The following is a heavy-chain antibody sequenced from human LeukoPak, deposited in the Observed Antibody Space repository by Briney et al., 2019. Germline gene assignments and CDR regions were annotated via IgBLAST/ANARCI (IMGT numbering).Heavy chain of an antibody. CDR1: GGSFSGYY. V-gene: IGHV4-34*01. CDR2: INHSGST. Sequence: PSETLSLTCAVYGGSFSGYYWSWIRQPPGKGLEWIGEINHSGSTNYNPSLKSRVTISVDTSKNQFSLKLSSVTAADTAVYYCAVLVRGVISWFDPWGQGTLVTVSS. CDR3: AVLVRGVISWFDP. J-gene: IGHJ5*02. D-gene: IGHD3-10*01.